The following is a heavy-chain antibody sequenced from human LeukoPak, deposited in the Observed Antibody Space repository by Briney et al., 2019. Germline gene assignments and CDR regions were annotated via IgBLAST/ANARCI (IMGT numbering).Heavy chain of an antibody. D-gene: IGHD3-3*02. CDR3: ARPPREVMTYYHGLDV. CDR2: ISHDGRSD. V-gene: IGHV3-30*04. Sequence: GGSLRLSCAASGFTFSNYALHWVRQAPGKGLEWVAVISHDGRSDYLADSVKGRFTISRDNSKNTLYLQMNSLRVEDSAMYFCARPPREVMTYYHGLDVWGQGATVIVSS. J-gene: IGHJ6*02. CDR1: GFTFSNYA.